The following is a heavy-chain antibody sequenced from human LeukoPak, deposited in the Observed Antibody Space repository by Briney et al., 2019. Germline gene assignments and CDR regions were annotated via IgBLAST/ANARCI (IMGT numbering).Heavy chain of an antibody. CDR2: INHSGST. J-gene: IGHJ4*02. CDR1: GGSFSGYY. Sequence: PSETLSLTCAVYGGSFSGYYWSWIRQPPGKGLEWIGEINHSGSTNYNPFLKSRVTISVDTSKNQFSLKLSSVTAADTAVYYCARGGRYRYSSSWFFDYWGQGTLVTVSS. V-gene: IGHV4-34*01. D-gene: IGHD6-13*01. CDR3: ARGGRYRYSSSWFFDY.